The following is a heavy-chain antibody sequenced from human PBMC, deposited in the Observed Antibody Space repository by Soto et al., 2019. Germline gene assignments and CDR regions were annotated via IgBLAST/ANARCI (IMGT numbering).Heavy chain of an antibody. CDR2: IYHSGST. J-gene: IGHJ4*02. CDR1: GGSFSGYY. D-gene: IGHD4-17*01. V-gene: IGHV4-59*01. CDR3: GRHTETTLLFDY. Sequence: SETLSLTCTVSGGSFSGYYWSWIRQPPGKGLEWIGQIYHSGSTNYNPSLKSRVTISIDTSKNQFSLNLSSVTAADTAVYYCGRHTETTLLFDYWGQGILVTVSP.